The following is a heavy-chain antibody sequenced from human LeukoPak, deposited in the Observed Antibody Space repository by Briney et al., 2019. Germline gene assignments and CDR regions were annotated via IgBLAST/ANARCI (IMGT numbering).Heavy chain of an antibody. J-gene: IGHJ5*02. V-gene: IGHV3-11*04. D-gene: IGHD2-2*01. CDR1: GFTFSDYY. CDR3: GVVPAAWENWFDP. CDR2: ISSSSSTI. Sequence: GGSLRLSCAASGFTFSDYYMSWIRQAPGKGLEWVSYISSSSSTIYYADSVKGRFTIFRDNAKNSLYLQMNSLRAEDTAVYYCGVVPAAWENWFDPWGQGTLVTVSS.